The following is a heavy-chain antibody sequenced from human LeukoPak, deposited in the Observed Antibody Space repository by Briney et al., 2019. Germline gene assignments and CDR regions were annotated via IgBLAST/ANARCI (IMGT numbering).Heavy chain of an antibody. CDR3: ASSITYYFDY. Sequence: SETLSLTCTVSGGSISSYYWSWIRQPPGKGLEWIGYIYYSGSTYYNPSLKSRVTISVDTSKNQFSLKLSSVTAADTAVYYCASSITYYFDYWGQGTLVTVSS. CDR2: IYYSGST. V-gene: IGHV4-59*06. J-gene: IGHJ4*02. D-gene: IGHD3-3*01. CDR1: GGSISSYY.